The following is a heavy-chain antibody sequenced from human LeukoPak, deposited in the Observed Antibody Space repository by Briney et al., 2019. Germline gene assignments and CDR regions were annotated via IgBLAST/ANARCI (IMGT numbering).Heavy chain of an antibody. V-gene: IGHV4-4*02. Sequence: SGTLSLTCAVSGGSISSSNWWSWVRQPPGKGLEWIGEIYHSGSTNYNPSLKSRVTISVDKSKNQFSLRLSSVTAADTAVYYCARHNSHDNWNYDYWGQGTLVTVSS. CDR1: GGSISSSNW. CDR3: ARHNSHDNWNYDY. CDR2: IYHSGST. J-gene: IGHJ4*02. D-gene: IGHD1-7*01.